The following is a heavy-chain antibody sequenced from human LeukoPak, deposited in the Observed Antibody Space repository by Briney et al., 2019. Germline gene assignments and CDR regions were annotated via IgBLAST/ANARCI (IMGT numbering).Heavy chain of an antibody. CDR3: ARDLDYYDSSGYLFDI. V-gene: IGHV4-59*01. CDR1: GGSISSYY. CDR2: IYYSGST. J-gene: IGHJ3*02. Sequence: SGTLSLTCTVPGGSISSYYWSWIRQPPGKGLEWIGYIYYSGSTNYNPSLKSRVTISVDTSKNQFSLKLSSVTAADTAVYYCARDLDYYDSSGYLFDIWGQGTMVTVSS. D-gene: IGHD3-22*01.